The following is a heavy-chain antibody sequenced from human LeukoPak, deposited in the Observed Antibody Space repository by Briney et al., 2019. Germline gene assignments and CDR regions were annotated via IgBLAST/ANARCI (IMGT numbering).Heavy chain of an antibody. CDR3: VRHHWNYGSCYYYYYMDV. CDR1: GFTVSTTF. Sequence: GSLILSCVASGFTVSTTFMSWVRQAPGKGLEWIGESNHSGSTNYNPSLKSRVTISVDTSKNQFSLKLSSVTAADTAVYYCVRHHWNYGSCYYYYYMDVWGKGTTVTVSS. CDR2: SNHSGST. D-gene: IGHD1-7*01. J-gene: IGHJ6*03. V-gene: IGHV4-34*01.